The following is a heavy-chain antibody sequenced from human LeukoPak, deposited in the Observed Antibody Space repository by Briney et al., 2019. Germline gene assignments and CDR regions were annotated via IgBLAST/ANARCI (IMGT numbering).Heavy chain of an antibody. J-gene: IGHJ4*02. Sequence: GASVTVSFTASGYTFTSYGISWVRQAPGQGLEWMGWISAYNGNTNYAQKLQGRVTMTTDTSTSTAYMELRSLRSDDTAVYYCVRGSADTPMAPIFYWGQGTLVTVSS. CDR3: VRGSADTPMAPIFY. D-gene: IGHD5-18*01. V-gene: IGHV1-18*01. CDR1: GYTFTSYG. CDR2: ISAYNGNT.